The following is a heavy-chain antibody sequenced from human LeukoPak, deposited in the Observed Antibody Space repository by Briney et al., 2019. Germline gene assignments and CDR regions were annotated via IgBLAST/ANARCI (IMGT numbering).Heavy chain of an antibody. V-gene: IGHV2-5*02. CDR2: IYWDDDK. CDR3: AHSHYYDSSGGAFDI. CDR1: GXXLXXSGVX. Sequence: ESGPTLVNPTQTLTLTCTFSGXXLXXSGVXXXXXRQPPGXXXXXXAXIYWDDDKRYSPSLKSRLTITKDTSKNQVVLAMTNMDPVDTATYYCAHSHYYDSSGGAFDIWGQGTRVTVSS. J-gene: IGHJ3*02. D-gene: IGHD3-22*01.